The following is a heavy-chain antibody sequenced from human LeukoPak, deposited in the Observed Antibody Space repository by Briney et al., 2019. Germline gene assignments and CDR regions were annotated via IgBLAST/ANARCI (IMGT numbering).Heavy chain of an antibody. CDR2: IKSNADGVTP. Sequence: AGGSLRLSXAASGFIFMNAWMIRVRQAPGKGLEWVGRIKSNADGVTPDYAAPARGRFTISRDDSKNTLYLQMNSLKTEDTAVYYCTTFYHEYSPYWGRGTLVTVSS. D-gene: IGHD2/OR15-2a*01. V-gene: IGHV3-15*01. J-gene: IGHJ4*02. CDR1: GFIFMNAW. CDR3: TTFYHEYSPY.